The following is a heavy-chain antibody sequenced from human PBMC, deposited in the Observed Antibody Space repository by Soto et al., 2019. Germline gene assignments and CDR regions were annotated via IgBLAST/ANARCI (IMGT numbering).Heavy chain of an antibody. CDR1: GGSIGSSIYY. V-gene: IGHV4-39*01. J-gene: IGHJ4*02. Sequence: SETLSLTCTVSGGSIGSSIYYWGWIRQPPGKGLEWIGSIYDRGSTYSNPSLKSRLTTSVDTSKNQFSLKLTSVTAADTAVYYCARHGYSSGRTYSDYWGQGTLVTVSS. CDR2: IYDRGST. CDR3: ARHGYSSGRTYSDY. D-gene: IGHD6-19*01.